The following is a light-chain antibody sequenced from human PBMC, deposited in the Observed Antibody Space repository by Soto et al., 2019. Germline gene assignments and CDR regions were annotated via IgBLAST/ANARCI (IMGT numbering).Light chain of an antibody. Sequence: EIVLTQSPATLSLSPGERATLSCRASKSVSSYLAWYQQKPGQAPRLLIYDASNRATGIPARFSGSGSGTDFTLTISSLEPEDFAVYYCQQRSNWPPRTFGQGTRWIS. CDR2: DAS. V-gene: IGKV3-11*01. CDR3: QQRSNWPPRT. J-gene: IGKJ1*01. CDR1: KSVSSY.